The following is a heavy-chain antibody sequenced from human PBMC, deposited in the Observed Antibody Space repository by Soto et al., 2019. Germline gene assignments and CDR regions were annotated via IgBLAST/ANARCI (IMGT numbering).Heavy chain of an antibody. D-gene: IGHD3-10*01. Sequence: GGSLRLSCEASGFSFSTFDMSWVRQAPGKGLQCVSFIRGSDGTTYYADSVKGRFTISRDNAKNTLYMQMNSLRAEDTAVYSCAKQLMVRGVVLLFDYWGQGTLVTVSS. V-gene: IGHV3-23*01. CDR1: GFSFSTFD. J-gene: IGHJ4*02. CDR3: AKQLMVRGVVLLFDY. CDR2: IRGSDGTT.